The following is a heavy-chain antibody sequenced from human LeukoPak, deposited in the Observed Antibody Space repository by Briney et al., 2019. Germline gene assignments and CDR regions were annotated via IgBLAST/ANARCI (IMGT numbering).Heavy chain of an antibody. V-gene: IGHV4-39*07. CDR1: GGSISSSSYY. D-gene: IGHD3-10*01. J-gene: IGHJ4*02. CDR2: IYYSGST. Sequence: SETLSLTCTVYGGSISSSSYYWGWIRQPPGKGLEWIGSIYYSGSTYYNPSLKSRVTISVDTSKNQFSLKLSSVTAADTAVYYCASFVAHVWFGEYYYYFDYWGQGTLVTVSS. CDR3: ASFVAHVWFGEYYYYFDY.